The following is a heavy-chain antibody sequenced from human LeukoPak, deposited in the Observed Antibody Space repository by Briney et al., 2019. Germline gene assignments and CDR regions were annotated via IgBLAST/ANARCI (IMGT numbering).Heavy chain of an antibody. CDR1: GFSFSSYA. V-gene: IGHV3-30-3*01. J-gene: IGHJ4*02. CDR2: ISYDGSNK. Sequence: GGSLRLSCAASGFSFSSYAMHWVRQAPGEGLEWVAVISYDGSNKYYADSVKGRFTVSRDNSKNTVYLQMNSLRPEDTALYYCARALIVATGGIDYWGQGTLVTVSS. D-gene: IGHD5-12*01. CDR3: ARALIVATGGIDY.